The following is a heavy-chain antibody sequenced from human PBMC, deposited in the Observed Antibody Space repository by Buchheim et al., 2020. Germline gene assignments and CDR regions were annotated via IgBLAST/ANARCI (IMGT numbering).Heavy chain of an antibody. J-gene: IGHJ6*03. CDR1: GFTFSDYY. Sequence: QVQLVESGGGLVKPGGSLRLSCAASGFTFSDYYMSWIRQAPGKGLEWVSYISSSGSTIYYADSVKGRFTISRANAKNTLYLQMNSLRAEDTAVYYCAREDERTSSSWGTYYYDYMDVWGKGTT. D-gene: IGHD6-13*01. CDR3: AREDERTSSSWGTYYYDYMDV. V-gene: IGHV3-11*01. CDR2: ISSSGSTI.